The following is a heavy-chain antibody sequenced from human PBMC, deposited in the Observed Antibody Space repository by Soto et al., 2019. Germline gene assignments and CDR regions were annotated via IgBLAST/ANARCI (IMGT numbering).Heavy chain of an antibody. J-gene: IGHJ6*02. CDR3: ARPQSSIAARPEGRSRRYYYGMAV. CDR1: GFTFSSYS. Sequence: EVQLVESGGGLVQPGGSLRLSCAASGFTFSSYSMNWVRQAPGKGLEWVSYISSSSSTIYYADSVKGRFTISRDNAKNSLYLQMNSLRDEDTAVYYCARPQSSIAARPEGRSRRYYYGMAVWGQGTTVTVSS. D-gene: IGHD6-6*01. CDR2: ISSSSSTI. V-gene: IGHV3-48*02.